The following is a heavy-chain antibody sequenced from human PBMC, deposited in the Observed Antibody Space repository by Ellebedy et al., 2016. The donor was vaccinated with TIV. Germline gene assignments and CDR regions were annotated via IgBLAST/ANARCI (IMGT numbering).Heavy chain of an antibody. D-gene: IGHD6-13*01. J-gene: IGHJ3*02. CDR2: IYSSGLN. CDR3: ARILPVSYSTAFDI. CDR1: GGSIKSDPYY. Sequence: MPSETLSLTCTVSGGSIKSDPYYWGWIRQPQGKGLEWIGSIYSSGLNFSSPSLKSRVTISVDPSTNQFSLNLSSVTAADTAVYFCARILPVSYSTAFDIWGPGTMVTISS. V-gene: IGHV4-39*07.